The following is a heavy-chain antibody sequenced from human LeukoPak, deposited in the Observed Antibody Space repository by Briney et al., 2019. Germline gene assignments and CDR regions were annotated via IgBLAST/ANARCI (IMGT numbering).Heavy chain of an antibody. Sequence: PSETLSLTCTVSGGSIGSSSYYWGWIRQPPGKGLEWIGSIYYSGSTYYNPSLKSRVTISVDTSKNQFSLKLSSVTAADTAVYYCARRRITMVRGVIIKDDNWFDPWGQGTLVTVSS. CDR3: ARRRITMVRGVIIKDDNWFDP. D-gene: IGHD3-10*01. CDR2: IYYSGST. V-gene: IGHV4-39*01. J-gene: IGHJ5*02. CDR1: GGSIGSSSYY.